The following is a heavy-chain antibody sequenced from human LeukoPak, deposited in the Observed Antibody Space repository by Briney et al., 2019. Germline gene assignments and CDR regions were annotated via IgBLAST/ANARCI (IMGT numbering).Heavy chain of an antibody. D-gene: IGHD5-12*01. CDR2: ISSSGSTI. CDR3: TRGIRGYSGLVVH. V-gene: IGHV3-48*03. J-gene: IGHJ4*02. CDR1: GFTFSSYE. Sequence: GGSLRLSCAASGFTFSSYEMNWVRQAPGKGLEWVSYISSSGSTIYYADSVKGRFTISRDNSKNTLYLQMNSLRAEDTAVYYCTRGIRGYSGLVVHWGQGTLVTVSS.